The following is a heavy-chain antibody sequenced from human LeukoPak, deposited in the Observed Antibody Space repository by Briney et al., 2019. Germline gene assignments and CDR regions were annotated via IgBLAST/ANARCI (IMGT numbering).Heavy chain of an antibody. CDR2: INPNSGGT. CDR1: GYTFIDYY. J-gene: IGHJ6*02. D-gene: IGHD6-13*01. CDR3: ARQRVLVSSMDV. V-gene: IGHV1-2*06. Sequence: GASVKVSCKASGYTFIDYYMHWVRQAPGQGLEWMGRINPNSGGTNYAQRFQGRVTMTRDTSISTAYMDLNRLSSGDTAVYYCARQRVLVSSMDVWGQGITVTVSS.